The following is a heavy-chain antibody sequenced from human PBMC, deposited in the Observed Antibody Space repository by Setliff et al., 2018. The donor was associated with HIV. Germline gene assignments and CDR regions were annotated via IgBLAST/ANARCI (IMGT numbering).Heavy chain of an antibody. J-gene: IGHJ4*02. D-gene: IGHD6-13*01. V-gene: IGHV4-39*01. CDR2: FYYSGNT. Sequence: SETLSLTCTVSGGSISTTSYYWGWVRQPPGKGLEWIGSFYYSGNTYYNPSLKSRVTVSVDTSKSQFSPKLTSMTAADTAVYYCARQRAYSSKRFRSDYFDFWGQGTLVTV. CDR3: ARQRAYSSKRFRSDYFDF. CDR1: GGSISTTSYY.